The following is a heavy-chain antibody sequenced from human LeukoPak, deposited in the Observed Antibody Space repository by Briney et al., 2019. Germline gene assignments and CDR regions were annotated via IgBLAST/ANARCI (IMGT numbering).Heavy chain of an antibody. D-gene: IGHD6-19*01. CDR3: ARVGSSGWYYFDY. J-gene: IGHJ4*02. V-gene: IGHV4-30-4*07. CDR1: GGSISSGDYS. CDR2: IYYSGNT. Sequence: PSETLSLTCAVSGGSISSGDYSWNWIRQPPGKGLEWIGYIYYSGNTYYNPSLKSRVTISVDTSKNQFSLKLSSVTAADTAVYYCARVGSSGWYYFDYWGQGTLVTVSS.